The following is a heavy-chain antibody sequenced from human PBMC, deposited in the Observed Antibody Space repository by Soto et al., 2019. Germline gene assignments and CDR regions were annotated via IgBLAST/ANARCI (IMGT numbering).Heavy chain of an antibody. CDR3: ARVERGTATTVVDAFDI. J-gene: IGHJ3*02. Sequence: QVQLQQWGAGLLKPSETLSLTCAVYGGFVSSGSYYWSWIRQPPGKGLEWIGEMSHSGGTHFNPSLKSRVTISVDTYKNQFSLKMSSVTAADTALYYCARVERGTATTVVDAFDIWGPGTMVTVS. V-gene: IGHV4-34*01. D-gene: IGHD1-1*01. CDR1: GGFVSSGSYY. CDR2: MSHSGGT.